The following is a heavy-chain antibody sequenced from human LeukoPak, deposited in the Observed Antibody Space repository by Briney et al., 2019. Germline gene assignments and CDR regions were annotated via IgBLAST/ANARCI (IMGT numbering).Heavy chain of an antibody. CDR2: IRYDAIDE. V-gene: IGHV3-30*02. CDR3: AKVTIPPAVITAEGFDY. Sequence: GGSLRLSCAASGFTFSNYGMHWVRQAPGKGLEWVAFIRYDAIDEYYADSVKGRFSISRDNSKNTLYLQMTSLRAEGTALYYCAKVTIPPAVITAEGFDYWGQGTLVTVSS. D-gene: IGHD6-25*01. CDR1: GFTFSNYG. J-gene: IGHJ4*02.